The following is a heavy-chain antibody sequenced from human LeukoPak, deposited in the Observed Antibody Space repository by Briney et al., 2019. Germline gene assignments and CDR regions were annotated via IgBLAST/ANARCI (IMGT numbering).Heavy chain of an antibody. J-gene: IGHJ3*02. V-gene: IGHV7-4-1*02. CDR1: GYTFTNYA. CDR2: INTNTGNP. Sequence: ASVKVSCKAPGYTFTNYAMNWVRQAPGQGLEWMGWINTNTGNPTYAQGFTGRFVFSLDTSVSTAYLQISSLKAADTALYYCARVKRAVTSTGEAFDIWGLGTMVTVSS. CDR3: ARVKRAVTSTGEAFDI. D-gene: IGHD6-19*01.